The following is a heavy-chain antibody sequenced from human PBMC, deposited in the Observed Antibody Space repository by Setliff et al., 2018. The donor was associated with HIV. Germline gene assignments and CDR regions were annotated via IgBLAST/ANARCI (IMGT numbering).Heavy chain of an antibody. CDR1: GYTFTKYD. Sequence: ASVKVSCKASGYTFTKYDINWVRQATGQGLEWMGWMNPNSGNAEYAQRFQGRVTLTRNTSISTAYMELSSLRVEDTAVYYCARDYLYYNLYNGSPVYGMDVWGQGTTVTVSS. D-gene: IGHD3-3*01. V-gene: IGHV1-8*03. CDR3: ARDYLYYNLYNGSPVYGMDV. J-gene: IGHJ6*02. CDR2: MNPNSGNA.